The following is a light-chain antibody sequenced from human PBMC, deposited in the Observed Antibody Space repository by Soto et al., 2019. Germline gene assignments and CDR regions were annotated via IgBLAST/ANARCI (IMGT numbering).Light chain of an antibody. CDR3: QQRSNWPRT. V-gene: IGKV3-11*01. CDR2: DAS. CDR1: QSVNTY. J-gene: IGKJ1*01. Sequence: VLTQSPATLSLSPGEGATLSCRASQSVNTYLGWYQQKPGLATRLLIYDASNRVTVIPARFSGSGSGTDFTLTISSLEPEDFGVYYCQQRSNWPRTFGQGTKVDSK.